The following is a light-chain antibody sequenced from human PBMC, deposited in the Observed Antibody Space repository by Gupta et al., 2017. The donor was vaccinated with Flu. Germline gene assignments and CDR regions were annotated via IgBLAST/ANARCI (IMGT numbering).Light chain of an antibody. V-gene: IGKV1-5*03. CDR2: KAS. CDR1: QSISSW. J-gene: IGKJ1*01. Sequence: DIQMTHAPSTLSASVGDRVTITCRASQSISSWLAWYQQKPGKAPKVLIYKASSVQSGVPSRFNASGSGTEFTLTISSLQPDEFATYYCQQDNSSSGTFGEGTKVEIK. CDR3: QQDNSSSGT.